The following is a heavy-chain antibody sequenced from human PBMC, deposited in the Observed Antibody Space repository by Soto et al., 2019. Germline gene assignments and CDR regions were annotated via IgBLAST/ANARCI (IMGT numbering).Heavy chain of an antibody. Sequence: SETLSLTCTVSSGSISSSSYYWGWIRQPPGKGLEWIGSIYYSGSTYYNPSLKSRVTISVDTSKNQFSLKLSSVTAADTAVYYCARHLLIVESWFDPWGQGTLVTVSS. CDR2: IYYSGST. J-gene: IGHJ5*02. V-gene: IGHV4-39*01. CDR1: SGSISSSSYY. D-gene: IGHD3-22*01. CDR3: ARHLLIVESWFDP.